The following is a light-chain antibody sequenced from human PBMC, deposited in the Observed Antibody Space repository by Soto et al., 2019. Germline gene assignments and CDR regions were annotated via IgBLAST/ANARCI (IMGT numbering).Light chain of an antibody. CDR2: GAS. Sequence: IPLTKSAVSLSASVADRVTITCRTSQCVXRYLNWYQQKPGRAPKFLXYGASTLERGGPSRLSGSGSGTEFTLTINNLQPDYFASYFCQESYSATLTFGGGTKVDIK. J-gene: IGKJ4*02. CDR1: QCVXRY. V-gene: IGKV1-39*01. CDR3: QESYSATLT.